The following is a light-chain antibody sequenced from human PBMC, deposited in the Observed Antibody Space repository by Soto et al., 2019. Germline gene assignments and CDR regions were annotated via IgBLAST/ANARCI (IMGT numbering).Light chain of an antibody. J-gene: IGKJ1*01. CDR1: QSISIW. CDR3: QHHNDYSWT. Sequence: DIHMTQSPSTLSASEGDRVTITCRASQSISIWLAWYQQKPGKAPNLLIYKPSSLESGVPSRFSGSGSGTEFTLTISSLQHDDFATYYYQHHNDYSWTFGQGTKVEIK. V-gene: IGKV1-5*03. CDR2: KPS.